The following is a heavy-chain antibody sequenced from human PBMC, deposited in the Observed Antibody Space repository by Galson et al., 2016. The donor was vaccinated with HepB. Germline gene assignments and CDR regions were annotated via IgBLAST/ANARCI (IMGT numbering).Heavy chain of an antibody. CDR2: IIPILGIA. CDR1: GGTFSSYT. D-gene: IGHD1-1*01. CDR3: ARVRGWNDNTRGGMDV. V-gene: IGHV1-69*02. Sequence: SVKVSCKASGGTFSSYTISWVRQAPGQGLEWMGRIIPILGIANYAQKFQGRVTITADKSTSTAYMELSSLRSEDTAVYYCARVRGWNDNTRGGMDVWGKGTTVTVSS. J-gene: IGHJ6*04.